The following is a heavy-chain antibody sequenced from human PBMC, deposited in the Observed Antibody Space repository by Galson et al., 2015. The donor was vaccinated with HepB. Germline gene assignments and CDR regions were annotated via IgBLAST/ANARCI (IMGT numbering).Heavy chain of an antibody. Sequence: SLRLSCAASGFTFSSYAMHWVRQAPGKGLEWVAVISYDGSNKYYADSVKGRFTISGDNSKNTLYLQMNSLRAEDTAVYYCARDITMVRGVIGYWGQGTLVTVSS. CDR2: ISYDGSNK. D-gene: IGHD3-10*01. J-gene: IGHJ4*02. V-gene: IGHV3-30-3*01. CDR3: ARDITMVRGVIGY. CDR1: GFTFSSYA.